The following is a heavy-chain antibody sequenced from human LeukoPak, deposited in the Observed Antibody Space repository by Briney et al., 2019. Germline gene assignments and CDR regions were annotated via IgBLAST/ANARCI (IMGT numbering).Heavy chain of an antibody. CDR3: VASRGVTRAKTEY. Sequence: GSLRLSCAASGFSISSSAVSWVRQAPGKGLEWVSAISGSGGNTFYADSVKGRFTISRDNSKNTLYLQMNSLRAEDTAVYYCVASRGVTRAKTEYWGQGTLVTVSS. D-gene: IGHD3-10*01. CDR2: ISGSGGNT. J-gene: IGHJ4*02. CDR1: GFSISSSA. V-gene: IGHV3-23*01.